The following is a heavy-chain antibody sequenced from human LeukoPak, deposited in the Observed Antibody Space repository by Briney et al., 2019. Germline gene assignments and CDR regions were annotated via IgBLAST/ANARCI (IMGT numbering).Heavy chain of an antibody. Sequence: ASVKVSCKASGYTFTGYYMHWVRQAPGQGLEWMGWINPNSGGTNYAQKFQGRVTMTRDTSISTAYMELSRLRSDDTAVYYCARGGVVVVAATRFWFDPWGQGTLVTVSS. CDR1: GYTFTGYY. CDR3: ARGGVVVVAATRFWFDP. CDR2: INPNSGGT. D-gene: IGHD2-15*01. V-gene: IGHV1-2*02. J-gene: IGHJ5*02.